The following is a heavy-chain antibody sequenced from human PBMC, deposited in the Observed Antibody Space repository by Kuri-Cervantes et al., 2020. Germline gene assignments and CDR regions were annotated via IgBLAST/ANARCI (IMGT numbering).Heavy chain of an antibody. CDR1: GFTFSSYA. D-gene: IGHD1/OR15-1a*01. Sequence: GESLKISCAASGFTFSSYAMHWVRQAPGRGLEWVAVISYDGGNKYYADSVKGRFTISRDNSKNTLYLQMNSLRAEDTAVYYCASGWNTYYFDYWGQGTLVTVSS. CDR3: ASGWNTYYFDY. V-gene: IGHV3-30*14. J-gene: IGHJ4*02. CDR2: ISYDGGNK.